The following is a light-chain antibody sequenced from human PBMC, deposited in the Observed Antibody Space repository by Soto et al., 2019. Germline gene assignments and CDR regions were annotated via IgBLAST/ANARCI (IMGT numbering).Light chain of an antibody. CDR3: QQRSNWPPIT. CDR1: QSVHNF. CDR2: GAS. Sequence: QYPSTLFFTTRDRAATSCKASQSVHNFLAWYQQKPGQAPRFLIYGASNRAADIPGRFSGSGSGTDFTLTINSLEPEDFAVYYCQQRSNWPPITFGQGTRLEI. V-gene: IGKV3-11*01. J-gene: IGKJ5*01.